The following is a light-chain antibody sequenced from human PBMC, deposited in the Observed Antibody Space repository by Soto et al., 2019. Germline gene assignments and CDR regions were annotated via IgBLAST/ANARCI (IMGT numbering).Light chain of an antibody. Sequence: EIVLTQSPATLSLSPGERATLSCRASQSVSSYLAWYQQKPGQAPRLLIYHASNRATGIPARLSGSGSGTDFTLTISGLEPEDFAVYYCQQRSNWPPTWTFGQGTKVEIK. V-gene: IGKV3-11*01. J-gene: IGKJ1*01. CDR2: HAS. CDR3: QQRSNWPPTWT. CDR1: QSVSSY.